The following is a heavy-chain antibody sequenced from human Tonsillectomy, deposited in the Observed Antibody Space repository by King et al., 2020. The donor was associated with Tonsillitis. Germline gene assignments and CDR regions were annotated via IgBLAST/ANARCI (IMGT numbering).Heavy chain of an antibody. J-gene: IGHJ6*02. V-gene: IGHV3-30-3*01. D-gene: IGHD3-10*01. CDR2: ISYDGSDK. CDR3: ARDRGVGLGGGGMDV. Sequence: VQLVESGGGVVQPGGSLRLSCAASGFTFSNYAFHWVRQAPGKGPEWVALISYDGSDKFYADSVKGRFTIFRDNSKNTLYVQMYSLRCEDTAVYYCARDRGVGLGGGGMDVWGQGTTVTVSS. CDR1: GFTFSNYA.